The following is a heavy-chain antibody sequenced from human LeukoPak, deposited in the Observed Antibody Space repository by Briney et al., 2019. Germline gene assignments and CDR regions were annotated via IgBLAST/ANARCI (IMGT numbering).Heavy chain of an antibody. J-gene: IGHJ6*03. CDR2: ISGSGGST. CDR1: GFTFGDYA. CDR3: AKGDRGGAVAGLRPYYYYYMDV. D-gene: IGHD6-19*01. Sequence: HPGGSLRLSCTASGFTFGDYAMSWVRQAPGKGLEWVSGISGSGGSTYYVDSVKGRFTISRDNSKNTLYLQMNSLRAEDTAVYYCAKGDRGGAVAGLRPYYYYYMDVWGKGTTVTVSS. V-gene: IGHV3-23*01.